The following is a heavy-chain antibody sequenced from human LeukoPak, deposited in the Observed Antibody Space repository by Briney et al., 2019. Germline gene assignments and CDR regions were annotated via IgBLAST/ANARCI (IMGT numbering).Heavy chain of an antibody. CDR3: AKERRRDLGPIAAASFDY. D-gene: IGHD6-13*01. V-gene: IGHV3-11*04. J-gene: IGHJ4*02. Sequence: PGGSLRFSCAASGFTFSDYYMSWIRQAPGKGLEWVSYISSSGSTIYYADSVKGRFTISRDNSKNTLYLQMNSLRAEDTAVYYCAKERRRDLGPIAAASFDYWGQGTLVTVSS. CDR2: ISSSGSTI. CDR1: GFTFSDYY.